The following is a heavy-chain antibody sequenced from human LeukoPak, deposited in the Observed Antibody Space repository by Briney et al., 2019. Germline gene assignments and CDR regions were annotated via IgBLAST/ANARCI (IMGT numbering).Heavy chain of an antibody. J-gene: IGHJ5*02. CDR1: GVSISSGDYY. D-gene: IGHD3-22*01. Sequence: SETLSLTCTVSGVSISSGDYYWSWLRQPPGKGLEWIGYIYYSGSTYYNPSLKSRLTISVDTSKNQFSLRLSSVTAADTAVYYCARGPYYYDPSAWLDPWAQGTQVTVSS. CDR3: ARGPYYYDPSAWLDP. CDR2: IYYSGST. V-gene: IGHV4-30-4*01.